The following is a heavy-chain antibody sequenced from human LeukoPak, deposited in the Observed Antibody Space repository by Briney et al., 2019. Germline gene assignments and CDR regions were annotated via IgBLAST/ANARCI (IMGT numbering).Heavy chain of an antibody. CDR3: AREQYCSSTSCYAGVVY. CDR1: GFTLSSYW. J-gene: IGHJ4*02. D-gene: IGHD2-2*01. CDR2: IKQDGREK. Sequence: PGGSLRLSCAASGFTLSSYWMSWVRQAPGKGLEWVANIKQDGREKYYVDSVKGRFTISRDNAKNSLYLQMNSLRAEDTAVYYCAREQYCSSTSCYAGVVYWGQGTLVTVSS. V-gene: IGHV3-7*01.